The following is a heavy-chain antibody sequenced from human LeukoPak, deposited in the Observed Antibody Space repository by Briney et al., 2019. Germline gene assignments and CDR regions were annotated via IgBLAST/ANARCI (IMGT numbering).Heavy chain of an antibody. CDR2: IIPIFGTA. J-gene: IGHJ5*02. D-gene: IGHD2-2*01. CDR3: ARGRRDLYQLLRVYESSWFDP. CDR1: GGTFSSYA. Sequence: ASVNVSCKASGGTFSSYAISWVRQAPGQGLEWMGGIIPIFGTANYAQKFQGRVTITADESTSTAYMELSSLRSEDTAVYYCARGRRDLYQLLRVYESSWFDPWGQGTLVTVSS. V-gene: IGHV1-69*13.